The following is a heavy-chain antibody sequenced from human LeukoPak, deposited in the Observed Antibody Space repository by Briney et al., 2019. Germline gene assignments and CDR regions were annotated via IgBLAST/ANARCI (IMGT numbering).Heavy chain of an antibody. V-gene: IGHV4-30-4*08. Sequence: SETLSLTCTVSGASVSSGDYYWSWIRQPPGKGLEWIEYFYYSGSTYYSPSLKSRITISVDTSKNQFSLNLSSVTAADTAVYYCARAQGDYWGQGTLVTVSS. CDR1: GASVSSGDYY. J-gene: IGHJ4*02. CDR2: FYYSGST. CDR3: ARAQGDY.